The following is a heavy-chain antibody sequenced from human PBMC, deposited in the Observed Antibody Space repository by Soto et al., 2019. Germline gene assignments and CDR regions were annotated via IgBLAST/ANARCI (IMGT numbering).Heavy chain of an antibody. CDR3: AKGGVWFGNYGMDV. Sequence: EVQLLESGGGLVQPGGSLRLSCAASGFTFSSYAMSWVRQAPGKGLEWVSAISGSGGSTYYADSVKGRFTISRDNSKNAVYLQMNCLRAEDTAVYYCAKGGVWFGNYGMDVWGQGTTVTVSS. CDR1: GFTFSSYA. V-gene: IGHV3-23*01. D-gene: IGHD3-10*01. CDR2: ISGSGGST. J-gene: IGHJ6*02.